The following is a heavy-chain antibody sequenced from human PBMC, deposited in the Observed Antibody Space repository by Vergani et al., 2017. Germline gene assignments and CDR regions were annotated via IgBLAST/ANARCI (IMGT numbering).Heavy chain of an antibody. V-gene: IGHV1-2*02. Sequence: QVQLVQSGAEVKKPGASVKVSCKAFGYTFTGYYMHWVRQAPGQGLEWMGWINPKSGGTNYAQKFQGKVTMTRDTSIYTAYMELSRLRFDDAAVYYCASRDITIFGVVNRRGYYYYGMDVWGQGTTVTVSS. CDR3: ASRDITIFGVVNRRGYYYYGMDV. CDR1: GYTFTGYY. J-gene: IGHJ6*02. CDR2: INPKSGGT. D-gene: IGHD3-3*01.